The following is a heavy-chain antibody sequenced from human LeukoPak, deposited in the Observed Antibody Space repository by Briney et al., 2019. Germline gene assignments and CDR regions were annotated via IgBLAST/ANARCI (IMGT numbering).Heavy chain of an antibody. CDR2: IKSKTDGGTT. D-gene: IGHD3-10*01. Sequence: GGSLRLSCAASGFTFSNAWMSWVRQAPGKGLEWVGRIKSKTDGGTTDYAAPVKGRFTISRDDSKNTLYLQMNSLKTEDTAVYYCTTDPQWFGELIFDYWGQGTLVTVSS. J-gene: IGHJ4*02. CDR3: TTDPQWFGELIFDY. CDR1: GFTFSNAW. V-gene: IGHV3-15*01.